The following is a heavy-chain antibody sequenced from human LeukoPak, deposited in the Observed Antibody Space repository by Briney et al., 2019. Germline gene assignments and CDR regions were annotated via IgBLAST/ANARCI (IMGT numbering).Heavy chain of an antibody. J-gene: IGHJ4*02. V-gene: IGHV3-23*01. CDR3: AKGRDGYNAYFDY. CDR1: GGSISSDY. D-gene: IGHD5-24*01. Sequence: ETLFLTCTVSGGSISSDYWSWIRQSPGKGLEWVSAISGSGGSTYYADSVKGRFTISRDNSKNTLYLQMNSLRAEDTAVYYCAKGRDGYNAYFDYWGQGTLVTVSS. CDR2: ISGSGGST.